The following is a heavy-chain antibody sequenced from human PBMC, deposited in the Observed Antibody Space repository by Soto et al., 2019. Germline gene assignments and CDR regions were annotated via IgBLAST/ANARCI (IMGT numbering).Heavy chain of an antibody. J-gene: IGHJ6*03. V-gene: IGHV3-72*01. D-gene: IGHD5-12*01. CDR2: SRSRHKGYTT. Sequence: GGSLRLSCAASWLTFSDHYMDWVRQAPGKGPEWVGRSRSRHKGYTTEYAASVKGRFTISRDDSKNLLYLQMNSLKIEETAVYYCVVATGYNYYYYMDVWGKGTTVTVSS. CDR3: VVATGYNYYYYMDV. CDR1: WLTFSDHY.